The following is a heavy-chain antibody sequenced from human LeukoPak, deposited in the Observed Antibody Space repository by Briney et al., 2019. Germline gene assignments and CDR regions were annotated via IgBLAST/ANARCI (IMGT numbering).Heavy chain of an antibody. CDR1: GFTFSSHG. CDR2: ISGSGGNT. V-gene: IGHV3-23*01. Sequence: GGSLRPSCAASGFTFSSHGMNWVRQAPGKGLEWVSGISGSGGNTYYADSVKGRFTISRDNSKNTLYLQMNSLRAEDTAVYYCAKRIQSAMAMGYWGQGTLVTVSS. D-gene: IGHD5-18*01. J-gene: IGHJ4*02. CDR3: AKRIQSAMAMGY.